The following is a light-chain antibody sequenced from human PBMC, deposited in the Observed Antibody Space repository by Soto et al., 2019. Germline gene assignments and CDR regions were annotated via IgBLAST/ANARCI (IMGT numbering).Light chain of an antibody. J-gene: IGKJ1*01. Sequence: DIQMTQSPSALSASIGDRVTITCRASQSISIWLAWYQQKPGKAPKLLIYAASSLESGVPSRFSDSGSGTEFTLTISSLQPDDFATYYCQQYESFSATFGPGTKV. CDR2: AAS. CDR3: QQYESFSAT. CDR1: QSISIW. V-gene: IGKV1-5*03.